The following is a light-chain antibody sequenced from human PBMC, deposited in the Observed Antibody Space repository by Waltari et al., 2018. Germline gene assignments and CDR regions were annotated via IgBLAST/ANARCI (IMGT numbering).Light chain of an antibody. CDR3: MQGTHWPPIT. CDR2: KVS. J-gene: IGKJ5*01. Sequence: DVVMTQSPLSLPVTLGQPASISCRSSQSLVSSDGNTYLTWFQPRPGQSPRRLISKVSDRDSGVPDRFSGSGSGTDFTLKISRVEAEDVGVYYCMQGTHWPPITFGQGTRLEIK. CDR1: QSLVSSDGNTY. V-gene: IGKV2-30*01.